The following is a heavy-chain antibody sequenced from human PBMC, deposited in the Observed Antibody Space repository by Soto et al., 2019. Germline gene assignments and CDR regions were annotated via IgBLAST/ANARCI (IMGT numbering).Heavy chain of an antibody. J-gene: IGHJ4*02. CDR1: SFIFSNYG. Sequence: QVEVVESGGGVVQPGGSLRLSCAASSFIFSNYGMHWVRQAPGKGLDWVAVIWNDGSERYYADSVKGRFTISRDNSKNTLYLQMDSLRVEDTAVYYCAKDYDSSGWTFGWGQGTLVTVSS. V-gene: IGHV3-33*06. CDR2: IWNDGSER. CDR3: AKDYDSSGWTFG. D-gene: IGHD3-22*01.